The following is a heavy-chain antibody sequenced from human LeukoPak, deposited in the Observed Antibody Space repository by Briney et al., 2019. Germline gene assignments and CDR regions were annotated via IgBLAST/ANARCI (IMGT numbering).Heavy chain of an antibody. CDR2: ISAYSGNT. J-gene: IGHJ4*02. V-gene: IGHV1-18*01. CDR3: ARGTDYIDY. D-gene: IGHD4/OR15-4a*01. Sequence: ASVKVSCKASGYTFSSNAITWVRQAPGQGLEWMGWISAYSGNTNYAQKLQGRVTMTTDTSTSTAYMELRRPRSDDTAVYYCARGTDYIDYWGQGTLVTVSS. CDR1: GYTFSSNA.